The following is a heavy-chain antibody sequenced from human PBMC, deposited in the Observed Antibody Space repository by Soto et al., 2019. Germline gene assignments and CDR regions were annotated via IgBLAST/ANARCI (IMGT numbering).Heavy chain of an antibody. CDR1: GFNFSSYD. Sequence: EVQLVESGGGLVQPGGSLRLSCAASGFNFSSYDMHWVRQATGKGLEWVSVTGTAGDTYYPGSVKGRFTISRENAKNSLYLQMNSLRAEDTAVYYCARAPALGAAEAKNYYYCYATDVWGQGTTVTVSS. CDR2: TGTAGDT. J-gene: IGHJ6*02. D-gene: IGHD3-16*01. CDR3: ARAPALGAAEAKNYYYCYATDV. V-gene: IGHV3-13*01.